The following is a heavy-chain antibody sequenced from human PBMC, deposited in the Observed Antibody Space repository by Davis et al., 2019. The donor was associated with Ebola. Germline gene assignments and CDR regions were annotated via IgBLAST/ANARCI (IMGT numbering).Heavy chain of an antibody. V-gene: IGHV3-23*01. CDR2: ITGSGGNT. CDR3: ARGAYGDYIVKAFDI. J-gene: IGHJ3*02. Sequence: GGSLRLSCAASGFTFNTYAMNWVRQAPGKGLEWVSGITGSGGNTYYAGSVKGRFTISRDNSKNTLYLQMNSLRAEDTAIYYCARGAYGDYIVKAFDIWGQGTKVTVSS. D-gene: IGHD4-17*01. CDR1: GFTFNTYA.